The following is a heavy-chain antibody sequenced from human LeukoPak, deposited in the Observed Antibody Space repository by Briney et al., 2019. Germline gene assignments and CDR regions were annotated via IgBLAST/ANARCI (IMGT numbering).Heavy chain of an antibody. V-gene: IGHV1-2*06. CDR1: GYTFTGYY. D-gene: IGHD2-15*01. J-gene: IGHJ3*02. CDR3: AREMTTIVVEVAAHNDAFDI. CDR2: INPNSGGT. Sequence: GASVKVSCKASGYTFTGYYMHWVRQAPGQGLEWMGRINPNSGGTNYAQKFQGRVTMTRDTSISTAYMELSRLRSDDTAVYYCAREMTTIVVEVAAHNDAFDIWGQGTMVTVSS.